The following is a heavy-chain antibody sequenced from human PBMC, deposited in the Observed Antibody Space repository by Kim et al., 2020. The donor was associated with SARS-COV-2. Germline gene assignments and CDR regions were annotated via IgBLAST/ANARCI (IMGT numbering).Heavy chain of an antibody. Sequence: SQTLSLTCAISGDSVSSNSAAWNWIRQSPSRGLEWLGRTYYRSKWYNDYAVSVKSRITINPDTSKNQFSLQLNSVTPEDTAVYYCARETLNCSSTSCYFQGFDYWGQGTLVTVSS. D-gene: IGHD2-2*01. CDR3: ARETLNCSSTSCYFQGFDY. CDR2: TYYRSKWYN. V-gene: IGHV6-1*01. CDR1: GDSVSSNSAA. J-gene: IGHJ4*02.